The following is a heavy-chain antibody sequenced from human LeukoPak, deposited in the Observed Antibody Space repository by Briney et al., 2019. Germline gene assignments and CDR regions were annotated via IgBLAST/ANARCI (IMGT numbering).Heavy chain of an antibody. V-gene: IGHV3-23*01. Sequence: GGSLRLSCAASGFTFSSYAMSWVRQAPGKGLEWVSAISGSGGSTYYADSVKGRFTISRDNSKNTLYLQMNSLRAEDTAVYYCAKDRPDYYDSSGPEPLDYWGQGTLVTVSS. CDR2: ISGSGGST. CDR1: GFTFSSYA. D-gene: IGHD3-22*01. CDR3: AKDRPDYYDSSGPEPLDY. J-gene: IGHJ4*02.